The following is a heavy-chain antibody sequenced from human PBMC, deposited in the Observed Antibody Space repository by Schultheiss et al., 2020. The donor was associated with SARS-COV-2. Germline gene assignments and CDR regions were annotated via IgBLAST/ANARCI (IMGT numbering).Heavy chain of an antibody. CDR3: AKGLGYFDF. D-gene: IGHD3-22*01. CDR1: GGSISSSSYY. CDR2: INHSGST. J-gene: IGHJ4*01. V-gene: IGHV4-39*07. Sequence: SETLSLTCTVSGGSISSSSYYWGWIRQPPGKGLEWIGEINHSGSTNYNPSLKSRVTISVDRSKNQFSLTLKSVTAADTAVYYCAKGLGYFDFWGHGNMVTVSS.